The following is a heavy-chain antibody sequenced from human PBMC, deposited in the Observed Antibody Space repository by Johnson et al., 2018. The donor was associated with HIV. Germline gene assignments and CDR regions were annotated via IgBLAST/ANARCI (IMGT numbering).Heavy chain of an antibody. CDR1: GFTFSGSA. CDR2: ISGSGSTI. J-gene: IGHJ3*02. Sequence: VQLVESGGGLVQPGGSLKLSCAASGFTFSGSAMHWVRQASGKGLEWVSYISGSGSTIYYADSVKGRFTISRDNAKNSLFLQMNSLRAEDTAVYYCAKDAWPLNRGDAFDIWGQGTMVTVSS. V-gene: IGHV3-48*04. D-gene: IGHD1-14*01. CDR3: AKDAWPLNRGDAFDI.